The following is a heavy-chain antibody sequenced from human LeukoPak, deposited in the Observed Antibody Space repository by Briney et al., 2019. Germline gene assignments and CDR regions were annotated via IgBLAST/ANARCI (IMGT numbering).Heavy chain of an antibody. V-gene: IGHV1-69*13. CDR3: ARVYYDYVWGSSLDAFDI. CDR1: GGTFSSYA. D-gene: IGHD3-16*01. CDR2: IIPIFGTA. Sequence: SVTVSCKASGGTFSSYAISWVRQAPGQGLEWMGGIIPIFGTANYAQKFQGRVTITADESTSTAYMELSSLRSEDTAVYYCARVYYDYVWGSSLDAFDIWGQGTMVTASS. J-gene: IGHJ3*02.